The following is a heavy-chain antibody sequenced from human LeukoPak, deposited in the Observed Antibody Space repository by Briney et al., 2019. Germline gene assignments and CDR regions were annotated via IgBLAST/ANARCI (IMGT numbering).Heavy chain of an antibody. J-gene: IGHJ6*02. CDR1: GLTVSSNY. CDR3: ARAGGYSYGYGYYYYYGMDV. D-gene: IGHD5-18*01. Sequence: GGSLRLSCAASGLTVSSNYMSWVRQAPGKGLEWVSIIYSGGDTYYADSVNGRFTISRHNSKNTLFLQMNNLRAEDTAVYYCARAGGYSYGYGYYYYYGMDVWGQGTTVTVSS. CDR2: IYSGGDT. V-gene: IGHV3-53*04.